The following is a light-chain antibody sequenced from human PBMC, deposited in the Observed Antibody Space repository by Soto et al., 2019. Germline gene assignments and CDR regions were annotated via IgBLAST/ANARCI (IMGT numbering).Light chain of an antibody. CDR2: SAS. J-gene: IGKJ2*01. CDR1: QSVNGSY. Sequence: EIVLTQSPGTLSLSPGERATLSCRASQSVNGSYLAWYQQKPGQAPRLLVYSASLTAAGIPDRFSGSGSGTDFTLAISRLERDDFQVQYGQRYGISPPRYTFGEGPKLEIK. CDR3: QRYGISPPRYT. V-gene: IGKV3-20*01.